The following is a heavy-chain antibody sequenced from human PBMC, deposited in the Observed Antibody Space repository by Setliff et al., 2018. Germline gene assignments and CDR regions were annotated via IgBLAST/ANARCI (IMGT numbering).Heavy chain of an antibody. Sequence: SVKVSCKASGGTFSSYAISWVRQAPGQGLEWMGGIIPIFGTANYAQKFQGRVTITTDESTSTAYKELSSLRSEDTAVYYCATGYSSGWSGFDAFDIWGQGTMVTVSS. CDR1: GGTFSSYA. CDR3: ATGYSSGWSGFDAFDI. D-gene: IGHD6-19*01. CDR2: IIPIFGTA. J-gene: IGHJ3*02. V-gene: IGHV1-69*05.